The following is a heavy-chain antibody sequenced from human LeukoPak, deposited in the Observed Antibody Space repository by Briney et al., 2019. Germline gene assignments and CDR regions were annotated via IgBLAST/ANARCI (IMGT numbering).Heavy chain of an antibody. CDR1: GFTFSSYE. D-gene: IGHD3-22*01. CDR3: ATHSYYYDSSGYPDY. V-gene: IGHV3-48*03. CDR2: ISSSGSTI. Sequence: GGSLRLSCAASGFTFSSYEMNWVRQAPGKGLEWVSYISSSGSTIYYADSVKGRFTISRDNAKNSLYLQMNSLRAEDTAVYYCATHSYYYDSSGYPDYWGQGTLVTVSS. J-gene: IGHJ4*02.